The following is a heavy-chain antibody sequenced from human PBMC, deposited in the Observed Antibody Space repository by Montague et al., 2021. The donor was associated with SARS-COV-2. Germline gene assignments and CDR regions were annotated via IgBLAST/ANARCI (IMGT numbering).Heavy chain of an antibody. V-gene: IGHV3-9*03. CDR3: AKDGVIAEYFQH. CDR2: ISWNSGSL. Sequence: SLRLSCAASGFSFDDYAMHWVRQAPGKGLGWVSGISWNSGSLGYADSVKGRFTISRDNAKNSLYLQMNSLRAEDMALYYCAKDGVIAEYFQHWGQGTLVTVSS. CDR1: GFSFDDYA. J-gene: IGHJ1*01.